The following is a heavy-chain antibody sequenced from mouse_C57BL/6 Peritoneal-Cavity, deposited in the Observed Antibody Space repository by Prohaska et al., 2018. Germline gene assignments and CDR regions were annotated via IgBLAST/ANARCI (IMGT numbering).Heavy chain of an antibody. V-gene: IGHV10-1*01. D-gene: IGHD2-2*01. Sequence: EVQLVESGGGLVQPKGSLKLSCAASGFSFNTYAMNWVRQAPGKCLEWVARIRSKSNKYATYYADSVKDRFAISRDESESMLYLQMNNLKTEDTARYYCVRGYHYAMYYWGQGTSVTVSS. CDR1: GFSFNTYA. J-gene: IGHJ4*01. CDR2: IRSKSNKYAT. CDR3: VRGYHYAMYY.